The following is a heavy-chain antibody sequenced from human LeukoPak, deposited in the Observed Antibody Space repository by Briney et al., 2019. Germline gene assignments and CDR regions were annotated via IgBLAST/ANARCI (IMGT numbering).Heavy chain of an antibody. CDR2: ISGSGSDT. CDR1: GFTFSHSA. J-gene: IGHJ3*02. D-gene: IGHD6-13*01. CDR3: ARRPKYSSSSRRAFDI. V-gene: IGHV3-23*01. Sequence: GGSLRLSCAASGFTFSHSAMSWVRQAPGKGLEWISTISGSGSDTNYADSVRGRLIISRDNSKNTLFLQMNSLRAADTAVYYCARRPKYSSSSRRAFDIWGQGTMVTVSS.